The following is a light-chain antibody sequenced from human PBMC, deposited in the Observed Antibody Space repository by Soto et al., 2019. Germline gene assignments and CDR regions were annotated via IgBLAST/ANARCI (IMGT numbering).Light chain of an antibody. V-gene: IGKV1-39*01. CDR2: AAS. J-gene: IGKJ1*01. CDR3: QQSYSTLSTWT. CDR1: QSISSY. Sequence: DIQMTQSPSSLSASVGDRVTITCRASQSISSYLNWYQQKPGKAPKLLIYAASSLQSGVPSRFSGSGSGTDFTLTISSLQPEDFATYYCQQSYSTLSTWTFGQGTKV.